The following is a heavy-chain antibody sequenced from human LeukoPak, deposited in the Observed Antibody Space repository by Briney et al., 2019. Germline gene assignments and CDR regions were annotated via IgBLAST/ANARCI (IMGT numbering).Heavy chain of an antibody. D-gene: IGHD6-19*01. CDR3: AKEIIAVAGNYFDS. J-gene: IGHJ4*02. V-gene: IGHV3-23*01. Sequence: PGGSLRLSCVASGFTFSNYAMSWVRQAPSKGLEWVSTISANGGSTHHADSVKGRLTISRDNSKNTLYLQVNSLRADDTAVYYCAKEIIAVAGNYFDSWGQGALVTVSS. CDR2: ISANGGST. CDR1: GFTFSNYA.